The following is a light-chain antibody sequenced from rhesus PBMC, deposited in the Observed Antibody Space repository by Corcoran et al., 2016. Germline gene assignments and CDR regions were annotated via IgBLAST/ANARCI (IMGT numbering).Light chain of an antibody. V-gene: IGKV1-37*01. CDR1: QDINSY. CDR2: YAS. J-gene: IGKJ1*01. CDR3: QQYNSNPRT. Sequence: DIQMTQSPSSLSASVGDRVTITCRASQDINSYLAWYQQRPGKAPKPLIYYASNLESGVPSRFSVSGSGTEFTLTISSLQPEDFATYYCQQYNSNPRTFGQGTKVEIK.